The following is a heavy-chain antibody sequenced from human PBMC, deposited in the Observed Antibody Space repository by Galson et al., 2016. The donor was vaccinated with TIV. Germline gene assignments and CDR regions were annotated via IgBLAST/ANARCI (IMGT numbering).Heavy chain of an antibody. D-gene: IGHD2-21*01. Sequence: SLRLSCAASGFPVSDNYMTWVRRAPGKGLEWVSIVHTGGNTNYADSVKGRFTISRDSSKNVVNLQMNSLRPEDTAVYFCARDRRHCGNECFLRYYYGMDVWGQGTTVTVSS. CDR2: VHTGGNT. J-gene: IGHJ6*02. V-gene: IGHV3-66*02. CDR1: GFPVSDNY. CDR3: ARDRRHCGNECFLRYYYGMDV.